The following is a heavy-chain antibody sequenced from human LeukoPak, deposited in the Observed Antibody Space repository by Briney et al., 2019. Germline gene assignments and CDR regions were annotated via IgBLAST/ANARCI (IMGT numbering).Heavy chain of an antibody. V-gene: IGHV3-74*01. Sequence: PGGSLRLSCAASGFTFSYYWMHWVRQAPGKGLVSVSRINSDGSTTSYEDSVKGRLTISRDNAKNTLYLQMNSLRAEDTAVYYCASEYSSSSGHFWGQGTLVTVSS. CDR1: GFTFSYYW. CDR3: ASEYSSSSGHF. J-gene: IGHJ4*02. CDR2: INSDGSTT. D-gene: IGHD6-6*01.